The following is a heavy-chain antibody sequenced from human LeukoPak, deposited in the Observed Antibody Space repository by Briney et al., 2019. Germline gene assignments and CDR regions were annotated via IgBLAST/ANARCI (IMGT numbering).Heavy chain of an antibody. D-gene: IGHD3-16*02. CDR2: ISGSSNDI. CDR1: GFCFSGSY. V-gene: IGHV3-11*05. Sequence: KAGGSLRLSCAASGFCFSGSYMSWIRQAPGKGLEWVSYISGSSNDINYADSVKGRFTVSRDNTKHSLFLQMNSLRAEDTALYYCAKGNPYDYVWGSYLNEWEFDYWGQGTLVTVSS. J-gene: IGHJ4*02. CDR3: AKGNPYDYVWGSYLNEWEFDY.